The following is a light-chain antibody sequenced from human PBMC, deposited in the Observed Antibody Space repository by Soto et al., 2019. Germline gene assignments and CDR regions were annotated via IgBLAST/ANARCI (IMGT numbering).Light chain of an antibody. CDR1: QSISRY. V-gene: IGKV1-39*01. J-gene: IGKJ1*01. CDR3: QQTFATLWT. Sequence: DLQMTQSPSSLSASVGDRVTISCRASQSISRYLNWYQQKPGKAPKLLIYAAFSLQSGVPSRFSGSGSGTDFTLTIASLQPEDFATYYCQQTFATLWTFGQGTKVEVK. CDR2: AAF.